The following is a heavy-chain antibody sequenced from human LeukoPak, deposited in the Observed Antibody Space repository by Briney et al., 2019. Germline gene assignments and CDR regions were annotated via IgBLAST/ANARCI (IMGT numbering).Heavy chain of an antibody. D-gene: IGHD6-13*01. J-gene: IGHJ4*02. V-gene: IGHV1-2*02. Sequence: ASVKVSCKASGYTFTGYYMHWVRQAPGQGLEWMGWINPNSGGTNYAQKFQGRVTITRDTSISTAYMELSRLRSDDTAVYYCARDGPGQQLAFDYWGQGTLVTVSS. CDR1: GYTFTGYY. CDR2: INPNSGGT. CDR3: ARDGPGQQLAFDY.